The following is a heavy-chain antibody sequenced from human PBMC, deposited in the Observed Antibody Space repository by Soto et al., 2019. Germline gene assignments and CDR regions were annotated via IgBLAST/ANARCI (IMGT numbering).Heavy chain of an antibody. Sequence: EVQLVESGGGLVQPGGSLKLSCAASGFTFSGSGIHWVRQASGKGLEWVGRIRSKPDNYATTYAASVEGRFTISRDDSKSTAYLQMNSLKTEDTAVYYCTRYYYASGSSVGALDVWGQGTVVTVSS. CDR1: GFTFSGSG. J-gene: IGHJ3*01. CDR3: TRYYYASGSSVGALDV. V-gene: IGHV3-73*01. CDR2: IRSKPDNYAT. D-gene: IGHD3-10*01.